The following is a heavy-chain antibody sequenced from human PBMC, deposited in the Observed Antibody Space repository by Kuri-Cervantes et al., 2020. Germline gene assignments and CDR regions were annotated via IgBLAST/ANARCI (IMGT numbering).Heavy chain of an antibody. V-gene: IGHV7-4-1*02. D-gene: IGHD6-19*01. J-gene: IGHJ5*02. CDR3: ARDTYSSGWYWRFDP. CDR1: GGTFSSYA. CDR2: INTNTGNP. Sequence: ASVKVSCKASGGTFSSYAISWVRQAPGQGLEWMGWINTNTGNPTYAQGFTGRFVFSLDTSVSTAYLQISSLKAEGTAVYYCARDTYSSGWYWRFDPWGQGTLVTVSS.